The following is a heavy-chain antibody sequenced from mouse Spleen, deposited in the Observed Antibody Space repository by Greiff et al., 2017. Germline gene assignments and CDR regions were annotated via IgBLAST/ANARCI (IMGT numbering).Heavy chain of an antibody. D-gene: IGHD2-13*01. J-gene: IGHJ2*01. CDR2: ISSGSSTI. Sequence: EVKLMESGGGLVKPGGSLKLSCAASGFTFSDYGMHWVRQAPEKGLEWVAYISSGSSTIYYADTVKGRFTISRDNAKNTLFLQMTSLRSEDTAMYYCASDYYGDYSSFDYWGQGTTLTVSS. CDR3: ASDYYGDYSSFDY. V-gene: IGHV5-17*01. CDR1: GFTFSDYG.